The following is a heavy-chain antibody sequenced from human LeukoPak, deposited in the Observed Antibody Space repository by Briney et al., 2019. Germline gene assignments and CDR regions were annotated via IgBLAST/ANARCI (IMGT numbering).Heavy chain of an antibody. CDR2: ISGTGDIT. V-gene: IGHV3-23*01. CDR3: AREQTYYYDGIACGFDP. CDR1: GFTFSAYV. D-gene: IGHD3-22*01. J-gene: IGHJ5*02. Sequence: GSLRLSCAASGFTFSAYVMSWVRHAPGKGLEWVSSISGTGDITYYADSVKGRFTISRDNSRNTLDLQMNDLRAEDTAVYYCAREQTYYYDGIACGFDPWGQGTLVTVSS.